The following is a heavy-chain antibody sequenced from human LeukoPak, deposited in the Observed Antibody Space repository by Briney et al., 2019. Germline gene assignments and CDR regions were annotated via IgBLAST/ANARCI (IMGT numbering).Heavy chain of an antibody. CDR3: ATDRQSSGWYGFDY. CDR2: ITSPVGHI. Sequence: AGGSLRLSCTASGFSFSTYSMNWVRQAPGKGLEWVASITSPVGHIYYADSLKGRITISRDNAKSSLYLQMNSLRAEDTAVYYCATDRQSSGWYGFDYWGQGTLVTVSS. D-gene: IGHD6-19*01. J-gene: IGHJ4*02. CDR1: GFSFSTYS. V-gene: IGHV3-21*01.